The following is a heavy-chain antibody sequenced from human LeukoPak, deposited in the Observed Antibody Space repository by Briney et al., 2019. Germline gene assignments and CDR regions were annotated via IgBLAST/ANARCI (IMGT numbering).Heavy chain of an antibody. CDR1: GFTFDDYA. D-gene: IGHD6-13*01. CDR3: AKDIAAAAGIGGDAFDI. V-gene: IGHV3-9*03. Sequence: GGSLRLSCAASGFTFDDYAMHWVRQAPGKGLEWVSGISWNSGSIGYADSVKGRFTISRDNAKNSLYLQMNSLRAEDMALYYCAKDIAAAAGIGGDAFDIWGQGTMVTVSS. J-gene: IGHJ3*02. CDR2: ISWNSGSI.